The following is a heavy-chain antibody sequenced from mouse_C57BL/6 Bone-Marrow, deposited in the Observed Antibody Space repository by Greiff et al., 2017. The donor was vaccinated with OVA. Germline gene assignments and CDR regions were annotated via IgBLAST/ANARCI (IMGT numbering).Heavy chain of an antibody. CDR2: IYPRSGNT. V-gene: IGHV1-81*01. Sequence: VQLQQSGAELARPGASVKLSCKASGYTFTSYGISWVKQRTGQGLEWIGEIYPRSGNTYYNEKFKGKATLTADKSSSTAYMEIRSLKSEDSAIYVCAIYYYDYDVIDYWGQGTTLTVSS. CDR3: AIYYYDYDVIDY. CDR1: GYTFTSYG. J-gene: IGHJ2*01. D-gene: IGHD2-4*01.